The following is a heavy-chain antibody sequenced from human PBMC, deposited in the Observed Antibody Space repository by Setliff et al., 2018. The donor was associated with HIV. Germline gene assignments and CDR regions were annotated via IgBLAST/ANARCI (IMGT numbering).Heavy chain of an antibody. CDR3: ARGDNWNYLGRPSLDQDV. J-gene: IGHJ6*04. CDR1: GGTFSNYA. D-gene: IGHD1-7*01. CDR2: VIPIFGTA. V-gene: IGHV1-69*06. Sequence: ASVKVSCKASGGTFSNYAISWERQAPGQGLGWMGRVIPIFGTANYAQKFQGRVTITEDKSTDTAYMELSSLRSEDTAVYYCARGDNWNYLGRPSLDQDVRGRGTTVTAAS.